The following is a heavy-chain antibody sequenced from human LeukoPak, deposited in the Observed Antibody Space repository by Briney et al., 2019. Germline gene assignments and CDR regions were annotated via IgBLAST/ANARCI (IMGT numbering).Heavy chain of an antibody. Sequence: GGSLRLSCAASGFTFSSYSMNWVRQAPGKGLEWVSYISSSSSTIYYADSVRGRFTISRDNTKNTLFLQMSNLRAEDTSLYYCAFGSGTYYNALDIWGQGTMVTVS. V-gene: IGHV3-48*04. J-gene: IGHJ3*02. CDR1: GFTFSSYS. CDR3: AFGSGTYYNALDI. CDR2: ISSSSSTI. D-gene: IGHD1-26*01.